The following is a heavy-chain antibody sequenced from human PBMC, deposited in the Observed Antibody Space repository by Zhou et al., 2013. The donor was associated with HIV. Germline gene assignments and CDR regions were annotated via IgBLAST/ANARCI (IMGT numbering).Heavy chain of an antibody. V-gene: IGHV1-8*03. D-gene: IGHD3-10*01. CDR3: ARNIYGSGTFED. CDR2: MSPNSGNT. J-gene: IGHJ4*02. Sequence: QVQLVQSGAEVKKPGASVKVSCKASGYSFISYDINWVRQAPGQGLEWLGWMSPNSGNTGYAQKFQGRVTITRDTSISAAYLELSSLRSEDTAMYYCARNIYGSGTFEDWGQGNPGHRSPQ. CDR1: GYSFISYD.